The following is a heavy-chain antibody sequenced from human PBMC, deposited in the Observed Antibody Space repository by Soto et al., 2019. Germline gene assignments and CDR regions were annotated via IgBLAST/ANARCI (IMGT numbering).Heavy chain of an antibody. J-gene: IGHJ4*02. D-gene: IGHD2-8*01. V-gene: IGHV3-23*01. CDR2: LSGSGETT. CDR1: GFTFSSYA. CDR3: AKQGSWDTNAYSDY. Sequence: ESGGGLVQPGGSLRLSCAAYGFTFSSYAMTWVRQAPGKGLEWVSGLSGSGETTYYADSVKGRFTISRDNSKNTLYLQMNSLRVEDTAVYFCAKQGSWDTNAYSDYWGQGTLVTVSS.